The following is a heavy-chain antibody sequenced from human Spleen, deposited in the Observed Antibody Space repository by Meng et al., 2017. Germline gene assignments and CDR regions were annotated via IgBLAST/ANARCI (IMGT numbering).Heavy chain of an antibody. CDR3: ARGLSGYYDFWSGYYPLYGMDV. Sequence: ASVKVSCKASGGTFSSYAMNWVRQAPGQGLEWMGWINTNTGNPTYAQGFTGRFVFSLDTSVSTAYLQISSLKAEDTAVYYCARGLSGYYDFWSGYYPLYGMDVWGQGTTVTVSS. J-gene: IGHJ6*02. V-gene: IGHV7-4-1*02. D-gene: IGHD3-3*01. CDR2: INTNTGNP. CDR1: GGTFSSYA.